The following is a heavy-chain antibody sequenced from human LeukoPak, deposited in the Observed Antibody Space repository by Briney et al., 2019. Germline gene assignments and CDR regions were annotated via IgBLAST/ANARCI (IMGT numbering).Heavy chain of an antibody. CDR1: GGSFSGYY. CDR2: INHSGST. Sequence: SETLSLTCAVYGGSFSGYYWSWIRQPPGKGLEWIGEINHSGSTNYNPSLKSRVTISVDTSKNQFSLKLSSVTAADTAVYYCARPDKPVPGALGQQLVLRRKRYYYMDVWGKGTTVTVSS. CDR3: ARPDKPVPGALGQQLVLRRKRYYYMDV. D-gene: IGHD6-13*01. V-gene: IGHV4-34*01. J-gene: IGHJ6*03.